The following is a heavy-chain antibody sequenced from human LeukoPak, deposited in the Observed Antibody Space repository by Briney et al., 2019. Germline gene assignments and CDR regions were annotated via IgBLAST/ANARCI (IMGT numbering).Heavy chain of an antibody. V-gene: IGHV1-18*01. Sequence: ASVKVSCKASGYTFTSYGISWVRQAPGQGREWMGWISAYNGNTNYAQKLQGRVTMTTDTSTSTAYMELRSLRSDDTALYYCARYRYYYDSSGGSDYWGQGTLVTVSS. J-gene: IGHJ4*02. CDR2: ISAYNGNT. D-gene: IGHD3-22*01. CDR3: ARYRYYYDSSGGSDY. CDR1: GYTFTSYG.